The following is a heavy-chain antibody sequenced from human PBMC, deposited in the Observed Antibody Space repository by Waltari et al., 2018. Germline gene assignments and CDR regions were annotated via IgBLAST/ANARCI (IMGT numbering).Heavy chain of an antibody. D-gene: IGHD1-1*01. V-gene: IGHV1-2*05. CDR1: GYPFTGYF. J-gene: IGHJ3*01. CDR2: INPNSGGT. CDR3: ATWRENAFDV. Sequence: QVQLVQSGAEMKKRGASVKVSCEASGYPFTGYFIHWVRQAPGQGLEWMGRINPNSGGTNYAQKFQGRVTLTRDKSINTAYMDLSRLTSDDTGMYYCATWRENAFDVWGQGTMVTVST.